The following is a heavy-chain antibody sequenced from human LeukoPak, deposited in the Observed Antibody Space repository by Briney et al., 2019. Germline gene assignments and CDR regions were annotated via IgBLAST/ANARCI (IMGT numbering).Heavy chain of an antibody. Sequence: QPGGSLRLSCAASGFTFSTYWMNWYRQAPGKGLEWVGNINQDASEINYVDSVRGRFTISRDNAKNSLHLQMNSLRAEDTAVYYCATDRDNSDWQKRFDSWGQGTLVTVSS. CDR2: INQDASEI. V-gene: IGHV3-7*01. D-gene: IGHD2-21*02. CDR1: GFTFSTYW. CDR3: ATDRDNSDWQKRFDS. J-gene: IGHJ4*02.